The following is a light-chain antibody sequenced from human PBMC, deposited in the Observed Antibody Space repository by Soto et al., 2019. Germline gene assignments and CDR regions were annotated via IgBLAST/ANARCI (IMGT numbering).Light chain of an antibody. V-gene: IGKV3-15*01. Sequence: ETVMTQSPATLSVTPGERATLSCRASQSVSSNVAWYQQKPGQAPRLLIYGTSTRATGIPARFSGSGSGTEFTLTISSLQSEDSAVYYCQHYGSSPPITFGQGTRLEIK. CDR2: GTS. CDR3: QHYGSSPPIT. J-gene: IGKJ5*01. CDR1: QSVSSN.